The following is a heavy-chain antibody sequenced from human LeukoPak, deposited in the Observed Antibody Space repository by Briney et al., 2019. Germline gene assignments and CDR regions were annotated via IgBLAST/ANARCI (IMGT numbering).Heavy chain of an antibody. Sequence: GGSLRLSCAASGFTFSSYAMSWVRQAPGKGLELVSAISGSGGSTYYADSVKGRFTISRDNSKNTLYLQMNSLRAEDTAVFYFEKEPAYDILTGYFDYWGQGTLVTVSS. CDR2: ISGSGGST. V-gene: IGHV3-23*01. CDR3: EKEPAYDILTGYFDY. D-gene: IGHD3-9*01. CDR1: GFTFSSYA. J-gene: IGHJ4*02.